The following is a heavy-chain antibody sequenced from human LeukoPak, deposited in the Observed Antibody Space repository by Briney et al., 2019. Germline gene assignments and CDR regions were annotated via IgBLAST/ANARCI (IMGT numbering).Heavy chain of an antibody. V-gene: IGHV3-23*01. CDR1: GFTFSNYA. D-gene: IGHD4-17*01. J-gene: IGHJ4*02. CDR2: TSGSGVST. Sequence: GGSLRLSCAASGFTFSNYAMSWVRQAPGKGLEWVSATSGSGVSTYYADSVKGRFTISRDNSKNTLYLQMNSLRADDTAVYYCAKMGPGLTVTTWEMDYWGQGTLVTVSS. CDR3: AKMGPGLTVTTWEMDY.